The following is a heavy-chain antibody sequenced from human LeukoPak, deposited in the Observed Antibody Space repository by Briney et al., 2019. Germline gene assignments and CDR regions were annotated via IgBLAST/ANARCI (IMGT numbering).Heavy chain of an antibody. CDR2: ISAYNGNT. V-gene: IGHV1-18*01. CDR3: ARIDEPVYGGNSPDY. CDR1: GYTFTSYD. Sequence: ASVKVSCKASGYTFTSYDINWVRQATGQGLEWMGWISAYNGNTNYAQKLQGRVTMTTDTSTSTAYMELRSLRSDDTAVYYCARIDEPVYGGNSPDYWGQGTLVTVSS. J-gene: IGHJ4*02. D-gene: IGHD4-23*01.